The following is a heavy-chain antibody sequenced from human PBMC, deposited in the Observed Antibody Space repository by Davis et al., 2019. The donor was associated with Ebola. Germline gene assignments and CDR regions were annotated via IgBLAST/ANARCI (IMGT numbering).Heavy chain of an antibody. D-gene: IGHD3-22*01. V-gene: IGHV5-10-1*01. CDR3: ARLSYVYYDSSGYYPGAFDI. Sequence: GESLKISCKGSGYSFTSYWISWVRQMPGKGLEWMGRIDPSDSYTNYSPSFQGHVTISADKSISTAYLQWSSLKASDTAMYYCARLSYVYYDSSGYYPGAFDIWGQGTMVTVSS. J-gene: IGHJ3*02. CDR2: IDPSDSYT. CDR1: GYSFTSYW.